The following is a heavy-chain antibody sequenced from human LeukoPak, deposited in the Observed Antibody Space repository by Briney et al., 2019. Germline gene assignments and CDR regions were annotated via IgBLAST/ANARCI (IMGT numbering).Heavy chain of an antibody. J-gene: IGHJ4*02. CDR3: ARDQITMVRGTTWDY. V-gene: IGHV1-18*01. D-gene: IGHD3-10*01. CDR1: GYTFSSNG. CDR2: ISAYNGNT. Sequence: ASVKVSCKASGYTFSSNGISWVRQAPGQGLEWMGWISAYNGNTNYAQKLQGRVTMTTDTSTSTAYMELRSLRSDDTAVYYCARDQITMVRGTTWDYWGQGTLVTVSS.